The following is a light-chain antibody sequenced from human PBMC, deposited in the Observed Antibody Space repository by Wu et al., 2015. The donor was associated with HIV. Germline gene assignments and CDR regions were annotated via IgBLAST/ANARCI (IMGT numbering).Light chain of an antibody. J-gene: IGKJ3*01. Sequence: EIVLTQSPATLSVSPGERATFSCRASQSLSSNLAWYQQKPGQAPRLLIYGASTRATGIPVRFSGSGSGTDFTLTINRLEPEDFAVYFCQQYGSFPLTFGPGTKVDIK. CDR2: GAS. CDR3: QQYGSFPLT. V-gene: IGKV3-20*01. CDR1: QSLSSN.